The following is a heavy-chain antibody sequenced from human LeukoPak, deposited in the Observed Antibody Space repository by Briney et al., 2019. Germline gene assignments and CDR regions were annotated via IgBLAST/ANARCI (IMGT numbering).Heavy chain of an antibody. V-gene: IGHV3-74*01. D-gene: IGHD1-26*01. CDR3: ARDPSYSENLDY. Sequence: GGSPRLSCAASGFTFSSYWMHWVRQAPGKGLVWVSRINSDGSSTTYADSVKGRFTISRDNAKNTLYLQMNSLRAEDTAVYYCARDPSYSENLDYWGQGTLVTVSS. CDR2: INSDGSST. J-gene: IGHJ4*02. CDR1: GFTFSSYW.